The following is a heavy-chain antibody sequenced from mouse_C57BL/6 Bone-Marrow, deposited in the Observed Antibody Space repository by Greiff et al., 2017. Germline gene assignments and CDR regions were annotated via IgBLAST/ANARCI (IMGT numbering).Heavy chain of an antibody. CDR3: AIYDSNFRFAY. CDR1: GFSLTSYG. J-gene: IGHJ3*01. V-gene: IGHV2-3*01. D-gene: IGHD2-5*01. Sequence: VKLMESGPGLVAPSQSLSITCTVSGFSLTSYGVSWVRQPPGKGLEWLGVIWGDGSTNYHSALISRLSISKANSKSQVFIKLNSLQTDDTATYYCAIYDSNFRFAYWGQGTWVTVSA. CDR2: IWGDGST.